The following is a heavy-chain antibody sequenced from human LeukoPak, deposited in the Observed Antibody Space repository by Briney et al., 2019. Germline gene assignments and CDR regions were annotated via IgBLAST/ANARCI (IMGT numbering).Heavy chain of an antibody. CDR3: ARGRLLRKRTLPPQPQKTQGRSGWFDP. Sequence: PSETLSLTCTVSGGSISSYYWSWIRQPPGKGLEWIANISDIGSINYNPSLKSRVTISLDTSKNQFSLKLSSVTAADTAVYYCARGRLLRKRTLPPQPQKTQGRSGWFDPWGQGTLVTVSS. CDR1: GGSISSYY. J-gene: IGHJ5*02. CDR2: ISDIGSI. V-gene: IGHV4-59*12. D-gene: IGHD2-21*02.